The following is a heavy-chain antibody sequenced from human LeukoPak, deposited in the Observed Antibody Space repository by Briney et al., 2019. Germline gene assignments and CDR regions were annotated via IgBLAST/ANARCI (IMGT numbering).Heavy chain of an antibody. CDR3: ARDFWAGGYVMDY. CDR1: GFTFSSYS. D-gene: IGHD5-12*01. Sequence: PGGSLRLSCAAAGFTFSSYSMNWVRQAPGKGLEWVSSISSSSSYIYYAESVKGRFTISRDNAKNSLYQQMNRLRAEETAVYYCARDFWAGGYVMDYWGQGTLVTVSS. V-gene: IGHV3-21*01. J-gene: IGHJ4*02. CDR2: ISSSSSYI.